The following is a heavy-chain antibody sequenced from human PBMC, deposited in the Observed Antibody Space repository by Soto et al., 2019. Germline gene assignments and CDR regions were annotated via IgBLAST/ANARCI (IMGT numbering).Heavy chain of an antibody. V-gene: IGHV3-21*01. CDR3: ARAKAAAGPLDY. Sequence: GGSLRLSCAASGFTFSSYSMNWVRQAPGKGLEWVSSISSSSSYIYYADSVKGRFTISRDNAKNSLYLQMNSLRAEDTAVYYCARAKAAAGPLDYWGQGTLVTVSS. CDR2: ISSSSSYI. D-gene: IGHD6-13*01. J-gene: IGHJ4*02. CDR1: GFTFSSYS.